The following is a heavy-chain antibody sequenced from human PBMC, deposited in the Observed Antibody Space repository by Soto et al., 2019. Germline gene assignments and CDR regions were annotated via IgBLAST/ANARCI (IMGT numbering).Heavy chain of an antibody. CDR1: GFTFSSYG. J-gene: IGHJ6*02. CDR3: AKDDVRPRFFMITFVVRLGMDV. Sequence: QVQLVDSGGGVVQPGRSLRLSCAASGFTFSSYGMHWVRQAPGKGLDWVAVISYDGSNKYYADSVKGRFTISRDNSKNTLYLQMNSLRAEDTAVYYCAKDDVRPRFFMITFVVRLGMDVWGQGTTVTVSS. CDR2: ISYDGSNK. D-gene: IGHD3-16*01. V-gene: IGHV3-30*18.